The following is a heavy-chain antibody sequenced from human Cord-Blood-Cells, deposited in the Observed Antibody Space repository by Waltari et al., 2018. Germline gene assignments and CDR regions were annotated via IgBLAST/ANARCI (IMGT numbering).Heavy chain of an antibody. CDR3: ARHRPIRSTMVRGVRGFDP. CDR1: GGSISTSSYY. V-gene: IGHV4-39*01. J-gene: IGHJ5*02. D-gene: IGHD3-10*01. Sequence: QLQLQESGPRLVKPSETLSLTCTVSGGSISTSSYYRGWIRQPPGTGGAWIGSIYYSGGTYSNPALKSGVTISVDTSKNQFSLRLSFVTGADTAVYYCARHRPIRSTMVRGVRGFDPWGQGTLVTVSS. CDR2: IYYSGGT.